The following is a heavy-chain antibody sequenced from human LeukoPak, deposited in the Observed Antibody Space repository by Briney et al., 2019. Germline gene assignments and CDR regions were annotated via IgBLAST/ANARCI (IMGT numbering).Heavy chain of an antibody. CDR2: FDPEDVDT. CDR1: GYTLTELS. CDR3: ATGGIYSLLDY. V-gene: IGHV1-24*01. D-gene: IGHD1-26*01. Sequence: ASVKVSCKVSGYTLTELSVHWVRQAPGKGLEWMGGFDPEDVDTIYAQKFQGRVTMTEDTSTDTAYMELSSLKSEDTAVYYCATGGIYSLLDYWGQGTLVTVSS. J-gene: IGHJ4*02.